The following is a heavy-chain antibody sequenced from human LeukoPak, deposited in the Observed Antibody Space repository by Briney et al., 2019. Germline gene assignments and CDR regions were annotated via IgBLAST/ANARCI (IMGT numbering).Heavy chain of an antibody. D-gene: IGHD5-18*01. V-gene: IGHV1-2*02. CDR3: ARIAGRGYSYGTFDY. CDR1: GYTFNDYY. Sequence: ASVKVSCKASGYTFNDYYIHRVRQAPGQGGEWMGWINPKSGGTNYAQKFQGRVTMTRDTSISTVYMELSRLRSDDRAVYYCARIAGRGYSYGTFDYWGQGTLVTVSS. CDR2: INPKSGGT. J-gene: IGHJ4*02.